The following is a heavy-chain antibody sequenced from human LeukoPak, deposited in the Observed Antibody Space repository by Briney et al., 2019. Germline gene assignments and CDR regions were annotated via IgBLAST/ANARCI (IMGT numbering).Heavy chain of an antibody. V-gene: IGHV1-58*02. CDR2: IVVGSGNT. Sequence: SVKVSCKASGFTLTSSAMQWVRQARGQRLEWIGWIVVGSGNTNYAQKFQERVTITRDMSTSTAYMELSSLRSEDTAVYYCAADRVVGYGMDVWGQGTTVTVSS. D-gene: IGHD2-15*01. J-gene: IGHJ6*02. CDR3: AADRVVGYGMDV. CDR1: GFTLTSSA.